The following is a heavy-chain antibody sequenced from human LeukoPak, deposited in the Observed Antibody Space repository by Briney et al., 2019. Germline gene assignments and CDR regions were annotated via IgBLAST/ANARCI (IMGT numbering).Heavy chain of an antibody. CDR3: AKDSAFYYIDV. V-gene: IGHV3-23*01. D-gene: IGHD3-10*01. J-gene: IGHJ6*03. CDR2: LTGSGGTT. CDR1: GFTFSSYG. Sequence: GGSLRLSCAASGFTFSSYGMTWVRQTPGKGLEWVSSLTGSGGTTYYADSVKGRFTISRDNSKNTLYLQMNSLKGDDPAVYYCAKDSAFYYIDVWGKGTTVIISS.